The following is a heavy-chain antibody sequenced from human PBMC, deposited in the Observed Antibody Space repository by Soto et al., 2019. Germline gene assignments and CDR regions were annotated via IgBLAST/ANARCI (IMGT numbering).Heavy chain of an antibody. CDR1: GGSVGTGAYY. Sequence: SETLSLTCRVSGGSVGTGAYYWSWIRQPPGKGLEWIGYTLYSGSPNYNPSLQSLQSRVTISVDTSRNQFSLRLTSVTAADTALYYCARHDYYHRTFDIWGQGTLVTVS. CDR3: ARHDYYHRTFDI. V-gene: IGHV4-61*08. CDR2: TLYSGSP. J-gene: IGHJ3*02. D-gene: IGHD3-9*01.